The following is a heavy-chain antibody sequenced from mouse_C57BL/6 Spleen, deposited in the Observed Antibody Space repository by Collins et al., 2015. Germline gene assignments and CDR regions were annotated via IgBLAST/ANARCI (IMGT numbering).Heavy chain of an antibody. J-gene: IGHJ2*01. D-gene: IGHD1-1*01. V-gene: IGHV7-3*01. CDR1: GFTFTDYY. CDR3: ARYRFYYGQNFFDY. CDR2: IRNKANGYTT. Sequence: EVKLVESGGGLVQPGGSLSLSCAASGFTFTDYYMSWVRQPPGKALEWLGFIRNKANGYTTEYSASVEGRFTISRDNSQSILYLQMNALRAEDSATYYCARYRFYYGQNFFDYWGQGTTLTVSS.